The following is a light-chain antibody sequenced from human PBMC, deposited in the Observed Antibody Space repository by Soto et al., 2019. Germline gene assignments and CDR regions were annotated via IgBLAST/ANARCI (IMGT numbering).Light chain of an antibody. CDR3: QQYNNWPLT. Sequence: EKVMTQSPATLSVSPGERATLSCRASQSVNRNLAWYQQKPGQTPRLLIYDASSRATGIPARFSGSGSGTDFTLTISSLQSEDFAVYYCQQYNNWPLTFGGGTNVEIK. J-gene: IGKJ4*01. V-gene: IGKV3-15*01. CDR1: QSVNRN. CDR2: DAS.